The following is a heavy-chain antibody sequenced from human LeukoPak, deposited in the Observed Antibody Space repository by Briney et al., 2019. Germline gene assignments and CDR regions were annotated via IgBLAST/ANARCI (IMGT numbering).Heavy chain of an antibody. Sequence: GGSLRLSCAASGFTFSSYAMHWVRQAPGKGLEWVAVISYDGSNKYYADSVKGRFTISRDNSKNTLYLQMNSLRAEDTAVYYCARGEVFFDYWGQGTLVTVSS. V-gene: IGHV3-30*14. CDR1: GFTFSSYA. CDR2: ISYDGSNK. J-gene: IGHJ4*02. CDR3: ARGEVFFDY. D-gene: IGHD3-10*01.